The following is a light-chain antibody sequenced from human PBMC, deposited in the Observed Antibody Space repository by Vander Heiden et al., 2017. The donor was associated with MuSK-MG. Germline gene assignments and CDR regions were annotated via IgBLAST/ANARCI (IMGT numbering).Light chain of an antibody. CDR1: SSDVGAYNF. Sequence: QSALTQPASVSGSPGQSITISCTGTSSDVGAYNFVTWYQQHTGKAPKLIINDVSNRPSGISNRFSGSKSGNTATLTISGLQDEDEGDYYCASYSTSPAWVFGGGTKMTVL. CDR2: DVS. CDR3: ASYSTSPAWV. V-gene: IGLV2-14*03. J-gene: IGLJ3*02.